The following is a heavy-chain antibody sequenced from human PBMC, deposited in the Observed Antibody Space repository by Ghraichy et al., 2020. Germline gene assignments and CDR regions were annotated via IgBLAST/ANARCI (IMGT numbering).Heavy chain of an antibody. CDR1: GYNFTNYW. J-gene: IGHJ4*02. V-gene: IGHV5-51*01. Sequence: GSLNISCKGSGYNFTNYWIGWVRQMPGKGLEWMGIIYPADSDTRYSPSFHGQVTISADKSINTAYLQWSSLKASDTAIYYCARGVWGGNSETDYWGQGTLVTVSS. CDR3: ARGVWGGNSETDY. D-gene: IGHD4-23*01. CDR2: IYPADSDT.